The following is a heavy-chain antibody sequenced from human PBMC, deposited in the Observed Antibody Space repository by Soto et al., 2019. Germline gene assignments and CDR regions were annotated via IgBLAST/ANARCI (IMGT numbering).Heavy chain of an antibody. D-gene: IGHD4-17*01. Sequence: QLQLQESGPGLVKPSETLSLPCTVSGGSIRRSSNHWGWIRQPPGQGLEWIGTISYRENTYYNPSLKSRVTISVDTSKNQFALRLTSVTAADTAVYYCATHPPYGPLDHWGQGTLVTVSS. V-gene: IGHV4-39*01. CDR1: GGSIRRSSNH. J-gene: IGHJ4*02. CDR3: ATHPPYGPLDH. CDR2: ISYRENT.